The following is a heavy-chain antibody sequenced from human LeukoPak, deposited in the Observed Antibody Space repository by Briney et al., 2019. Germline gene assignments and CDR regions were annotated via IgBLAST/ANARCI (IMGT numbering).Heavy chain of an antibody. V-gene: IGHV4-39*01. D-gene: IGHD3-3*01. CDR1: GGSISSSSYY. Sequence: SETLSLTCTVSGGSISSSSYYWGWIRQPPGKGLEWIGSIYYSGSTYYNPFLKSRVTISVDTSKNQFSLKLSSVTAADTAVYYCARQYDFWSGYPPVDYWGQGTLVTVSS. CDR3: ARQYDFWSGYPPVDY. J-gene: IGHJ4*02. CDR2: IYYSGST.